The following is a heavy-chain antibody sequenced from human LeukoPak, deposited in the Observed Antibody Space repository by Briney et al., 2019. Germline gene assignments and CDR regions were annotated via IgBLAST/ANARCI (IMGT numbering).Heavy chain of an antibody. V-gene: IGHV3-23*01. D-gene: IGHD6-19*01. CDR3: AKQQWLVRGAFDY. CDR2: ISGSGGST. CDR1: GFTFSSYA. Sequence: PGGSLRLSCAASGFTFSSYAMSWVRQAPGKGLEWVSAISGSGGSTYYADSVKGRLTISRDNSKNTLYLQMNSLRAEDTAVYYCAKQQWLVRGAFDYWGQGTLVTVSS. J-gene: IGHJ4*02.